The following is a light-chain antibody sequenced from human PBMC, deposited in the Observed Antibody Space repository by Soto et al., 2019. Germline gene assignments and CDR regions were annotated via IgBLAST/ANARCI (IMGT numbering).Light chain of an antibody. CDR3: QQTYSTPQP. J-gene: IGKJ5*01. V-gene: IGKV3-20*01. CDR1: QSVSSNL. CDR2: GVS. Sequence: EIVLTQSPGTLSLSPGERATLSCRASQSVSSNLLAWYQEKPGQAPRLLIYGVSKRATGIPDRFSGSGSGTDFTLTISRLEAEDFATYYCQQTYSTPQPFGQGTRLEIK.